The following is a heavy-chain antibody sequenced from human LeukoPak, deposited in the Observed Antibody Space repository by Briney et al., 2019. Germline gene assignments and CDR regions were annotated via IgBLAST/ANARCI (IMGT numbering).Heavy chain of an antibody. CDR1: GGTFSSYA. CDR2: IIPIFGTA. V-gene: IGHV1-69*05. CDR3: ARGFLAPGLSGWYYVFDY. J-gene: IGHJ4*02. Sequence: SVKVSCKASGGTFSSYAISWVRQPPGQELEWMGRIIPIFGTANYAQKFHGRVTITTDESTSTAYMELSSLRSEDTAVYYCARGFLAPGLSGWYYVFDYWGQGTLVTVSS. D-gene: IGHD6-19*01.